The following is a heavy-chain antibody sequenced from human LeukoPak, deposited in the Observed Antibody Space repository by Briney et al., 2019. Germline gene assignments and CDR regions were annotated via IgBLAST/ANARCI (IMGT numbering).Heavy chain of an antibody. V-gene: IGHV3-21*01. D-gene: IGHD3-22*01. CDR3: ARDPVLRYYDSSGTRVDY. CDR1: GFTFSSYS. CDR2: ISSSSYI. J-gene: IGHJ4*02. Sequence: TGGSLTLSCAASGFTFSSYSMNWVRQAPGKGLEWVSSISSSSYIYYADSVKGRFTISRDNAKNSLYLQMNSLRAEDTAVYYCARDPVLRYYDSSGTRVDYWGQGTLVTVSS.